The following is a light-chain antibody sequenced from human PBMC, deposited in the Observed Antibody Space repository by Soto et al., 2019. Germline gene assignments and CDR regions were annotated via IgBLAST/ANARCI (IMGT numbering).Light chain of an antibody. CDR3: QQYDNGPPWT. Sequence: EVVMTQSPATLSVSPGERATLSCRASQSVSSNLAWYQQKPGQAPRLLIYGASTRATGVPVRFSGSGSGTEFTLTIGSLQSEDFAFYYCQQYDNGPPWTFGQGTKVEIK. V-gene: IGKV3-15*01. CDR2: GAS. CDR1: QSVSSN. J-gene: IGKJ1*01.